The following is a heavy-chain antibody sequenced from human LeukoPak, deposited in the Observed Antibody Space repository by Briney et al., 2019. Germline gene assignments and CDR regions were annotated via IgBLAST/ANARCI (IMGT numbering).Heavy chain of an antibody. J-gene: IGHJ4*02. CDR1: GYTFTGYY. Sequence: ASVKVSCKASGYTFTGYYMHWVRQAPGQGLEWMGWINPNSGGTNYAQKFQGRVTMTRDTSISTAYMELSRLRSDDTAVYYCARDAKPVYPFYYWGQGTLVTVSS. V-gene: IGHV1-2*02. D-gene: IGHD2-2*02. CDR2: INPNSGGT. CDR3: ARDAKPVYPFYY.